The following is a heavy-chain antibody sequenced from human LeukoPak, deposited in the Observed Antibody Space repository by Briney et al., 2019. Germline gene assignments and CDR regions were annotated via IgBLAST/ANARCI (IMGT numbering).Heavy chain of an antibody. CDR3: AREEYYYGSGSYAFDI. J-gene: IGHJ3*02. D-gene: IGHD3-10*01. CDR2: IYSGGST. V-gene: IGHV3-66*01. CDR1: GFTVSSNY. Sequence: HPGGSLRLSCAASGFTVSSNYMSWVRQAPGKGLEWVSVIYSGGSTYYADSAKGRFTISRDNSKNTLYLQMNSLRAEDTAVYYCAREEYYYGSGSYAFDIWGRGTMVTVSS.